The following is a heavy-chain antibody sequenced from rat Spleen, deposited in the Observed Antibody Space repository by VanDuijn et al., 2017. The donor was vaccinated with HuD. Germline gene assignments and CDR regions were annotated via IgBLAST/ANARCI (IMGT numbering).Heavy chain of an antibody. CDR3: ARDGYPGMDY. CDR1: GFSLTNYN. Sequence: QVQLKESGPGLVQPSQTLSLTCTVSGFSLTNYNVHWVRQPPGKGLEWLGVIWTTGNTEYNSTLKSRLSISRDTSKNQVFLKMNSLQSEDTATYYCARDGYPGMDYWGHGVLVTVSS. J-gene: IGHJ2*01. D-gene: IGHD1-4*01. CDR2: IWTTGNT. V-gene: IGHV2-30*01.